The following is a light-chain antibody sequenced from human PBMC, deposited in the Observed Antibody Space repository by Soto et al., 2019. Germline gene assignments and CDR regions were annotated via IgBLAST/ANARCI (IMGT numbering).Light chain of an antibody. J-gene: IGKJ1*01. Sequence: EIVLTQSPATLSVSPGDRVTLSCRASQSVDINLAWYQQRPGQAPRLLVYGASTKATDMPGRFSGRGSGTEFTLTINNLQSEDFAVYHCQQYNKWPPTFGQGTKVDNK. CDR1: QSVDIN. CDR3: QQYNKWPPT. V-gene: IGKV3-15*01. CDR2: GAS.